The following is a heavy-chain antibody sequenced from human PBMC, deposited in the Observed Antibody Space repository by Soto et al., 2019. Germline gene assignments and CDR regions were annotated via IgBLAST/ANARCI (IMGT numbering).Heavy chain of an antibody. Sequence: PGGSLRLSCAASGFTFTTYSMHWVRQAPGKGLDWVAVISYDGSNKYYADSVRGRFTISRDNSRNTLYLQMNSLRAEDTAVYYCARDRYSYYDFWSGSLPYYYYGMDVWGQGTTVTVSS. CDR1: GFTFTTYS. J-gene: IGHJ6*02. CDR2: ISYDGSNK. D-gene: IGHD3-3*01. V-gene: IGHV3-30-3*01. CDR3: ARDRYSYYDFWSGSLPYYYYGMDV.